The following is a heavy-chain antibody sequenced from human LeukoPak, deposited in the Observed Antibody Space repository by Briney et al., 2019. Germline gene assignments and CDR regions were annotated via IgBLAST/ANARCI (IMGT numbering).Heavy chain of an antibody. J-gene: IGHJ4*02. CDR3: ARQGDRMAGIAARRNDY. CDR1: GFTFSSYS. D-gene: IGHD6-6*01. V-gene: IGHV3-48*01. CDR2: ISSSSSTI. Sequence: PGGSLRLSCAASGFTFSSYSMNWVRQAPGKGLERVSYISSSSSTIYYADSVKGRFTICRDNAKNSLYLQMNSLRAEDTAVYYCARQGDRMAGIAARRNDYWGQGTLVTVSS.